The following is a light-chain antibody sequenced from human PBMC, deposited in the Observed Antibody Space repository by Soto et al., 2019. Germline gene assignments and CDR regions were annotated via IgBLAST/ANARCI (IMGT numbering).Light chain of an antibody. V-gene: IGKV3-20*01. Sequence: EIVLTQSPGTLSLSPGERATLSCRASQSVSSSYLAWYQQKPGQAPRLLIYGASSRATGIPDRFSGSGSGTDSTLTISRLEPEDFAVYYCQQYGSSHYTFGQGTKLEIK. CDR2: GAS. CDR1: QSVSSSY. CDR3: QQYGSSHYT. J-gene: IGKJ2*01.